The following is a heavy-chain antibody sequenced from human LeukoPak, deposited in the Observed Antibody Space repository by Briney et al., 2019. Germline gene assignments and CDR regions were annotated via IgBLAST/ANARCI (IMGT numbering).Heavy chain of an antibody. D-gene: IGHD6-13*01. Sequence: ASVKVSCKASGYTFTSYYMHWVRQAPGQGLEWMGIINPSGGSTSYAQKFQGRVTMTRDTSTSTVYMELSSLRPEDTAVYYCARNERKGPGIAATGTLDYWGQGTLVTVSS. CDR2: INPSGGST. CDR1: GYTFTSYY. J-gene: IGHJ4*02. CDR3: ARNERKGPGIAATGTLDY. V-gene: IGHV1-46*01.